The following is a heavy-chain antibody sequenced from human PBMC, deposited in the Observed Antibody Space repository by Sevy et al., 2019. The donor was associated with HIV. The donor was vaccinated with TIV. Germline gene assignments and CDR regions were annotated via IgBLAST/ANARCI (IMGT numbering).Heavy chain of an antibody. J-gene: IGHJ4*02. V-gene: IGHV4-39*01. D-gene: IGHD1-1*01. Sequence: SETLSLTCTVSGGSISSSSYYWGWIRQPPGKGLEWIGSIYYSGSTYYNPSLKSRVTISVDTSKTQFSLKLSSVTAADTAVYYCARRSWTTSTPGDYWGQGTLVTVSS. CDR3: ARRSWTTSTPGDY. CDR2: IYYSGST. CDR1: GGSISSSSYY.